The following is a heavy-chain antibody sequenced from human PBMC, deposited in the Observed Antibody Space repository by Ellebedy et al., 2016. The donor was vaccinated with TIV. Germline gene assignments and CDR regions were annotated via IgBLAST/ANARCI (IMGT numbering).Heavy chain of an antibody. V-gene: IGHV3-7*01. J-gene: IGHJ4*02. CDR1: GFTFRNYW. CDR3: ARGGLTAASDY. D-gene: IGHD2-2*01. Sequence: ETLSLTCAASGFTFRNYWMNWVRQAPGKGLEWVANMNQDGSAKYYVDSVKGRFAISRDNAKNTLYLQMNSLRAEDTAVYYCARGGLTAASDYWGQGTLVTVSS. CDR2: MNQDGSAK.